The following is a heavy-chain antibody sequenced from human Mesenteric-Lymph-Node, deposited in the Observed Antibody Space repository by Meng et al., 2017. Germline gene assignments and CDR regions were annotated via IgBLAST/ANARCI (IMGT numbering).Heavy chain of an antibody. CDR1: GFTFSGTA. Sequence: GGSLRLSCAASGFTFSGTAMHWVRQASGRGLEWVGRIHTRARNYATAYGAWVKGRFTISRDDLKSTAYLQMNSLNTEDTAVYYCTSLSYDEDRGSYTGYWGQGTLVTVSS. CDR3: TSLSYDEDRGSYTGY. V-gene: IGHV3-73*01. D-gene: IGHD3-3*01. J-gene: IGHJ4*02. CDR2: IHTRARNYAT.